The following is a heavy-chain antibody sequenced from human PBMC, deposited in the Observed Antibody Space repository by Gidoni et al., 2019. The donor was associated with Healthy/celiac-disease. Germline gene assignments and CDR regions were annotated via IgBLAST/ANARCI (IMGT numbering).Heavy chain of an antibody. Sequence: QVQLVQSGAEVKKPGASVKVSCKASGYTFTSYGISWVRQAPGQGLEWMGWISAYNGNTNYAQKLQGRVTMTTDTSTSTAYMELRSLRSDDTAVYYCARDHPWRGGSYYVDYYYYGMDVWGQGTTVTVSS. J-gene: IGHJ6*02. V-gene: IGHV1-18*01. CDR1: GYTFTSYG. CDR2: ISAYNGNT. D-gene: IGHD1-26*01. CDR3: ARDHPWRGGSYYVDYYYYGMDV.